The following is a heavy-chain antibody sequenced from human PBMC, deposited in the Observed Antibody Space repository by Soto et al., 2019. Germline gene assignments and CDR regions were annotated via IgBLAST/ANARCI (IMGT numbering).Heavy chain of an antibody. CDR2: IKSKTDGGTT. V-gene: IGHV3-15*01. Sequence: EVQLVESGGGLVKPGGSLRLSCAASGFTFSNAWMSWVRQAPGKGLEWVGRIKSKTDGGTTDYAAPVKGRFTISRDDSKNTLYLQMNSLTTEDTAVYYCTTDSLERRSSYYYYYYMDVWGKGTTVTVSS. D-gene: IGHD1-1*01. J-gene: IGHJ6*03. CDR3: TTDSLERRSSYYYYYYMDV. CDR1: GFTFSNAW.